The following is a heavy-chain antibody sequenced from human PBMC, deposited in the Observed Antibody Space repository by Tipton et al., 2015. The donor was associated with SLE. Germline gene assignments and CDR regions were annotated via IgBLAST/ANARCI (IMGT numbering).Heavy chain of an antibody. J-gene: IGHJ4*02. CDR2: IKQDGSEK. CDR3: ARHGMGSSSWPPGY. Sequence: SLRLSCAASGFTFSSYWMSWVRQAPGKGLEWVANIKQDGSEKYYVDSVKGRFTISRDNAKNSLYLQMNSLRAEDTAVYYCARHGMGSSSWPPGYWGQGTLVTVSS. V-gene: IGHV3-7*03. D-gene: IGHD6-13*01. CDR1: GFTFSSYW.